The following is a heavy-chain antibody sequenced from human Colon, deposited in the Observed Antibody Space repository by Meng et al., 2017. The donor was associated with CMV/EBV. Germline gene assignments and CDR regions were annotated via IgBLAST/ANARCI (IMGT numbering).Heavy chain of an antibody. Sequence: GESLKISCTASGFSFGDYTMTWVRQAPGKGLEWVGSIRTKPYGETTEYAASVKGRFTISRDDSKSVAYVQMSSLKREDTAVYYCARAPYCTSTSCYGYDSWGQGTLVTVSS. CDR3: ARAPYCTSTSCYGYDS. J-gene: IGHJ4*02. CDR1: GFSFGDYT. V-gene: IGHV3-49*04. D-gene: IGHD2-2*01. CDR2: IRTKPYGETT.